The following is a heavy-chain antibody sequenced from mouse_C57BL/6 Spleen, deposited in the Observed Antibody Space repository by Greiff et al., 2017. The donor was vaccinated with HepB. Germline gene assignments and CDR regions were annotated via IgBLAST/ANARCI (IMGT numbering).Heavy chain of an antibody. CDR2: IYPGSGNT. CDR1: GYTFTDYY. Sequence: QVQLQQSGAELVRPGASVKLSCKASGYTFTDYYINWVKQRPGQGLEWIARIYPGSGNTYYNEKFKGKATLTAEKSSSTAYMQLSSLTSEDSAVYFCARSHYGSSYDWYFDVWGTGTTVTVSS. J-gene: IGHJ1*03. D-gene: IGHD1-1*01. V-gene: IGHV1-76*01. CDR3: ARSHYGSSYDWYFDV.